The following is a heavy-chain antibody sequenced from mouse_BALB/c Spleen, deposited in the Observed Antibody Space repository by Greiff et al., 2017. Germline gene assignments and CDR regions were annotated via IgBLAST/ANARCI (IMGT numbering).Heavy chain of an antibody. D-gene: IGHD1-1*01. Sequence: EVQVVESGGDLVKPGGSLKLSCAASGFTFSSYGMSWVRQTPDKRLEWVATISSGGSYTYYPDSVKGRFTISRDNAKNTLYLQMNSLQTDDTARYYCARDPYYYGSSYGYFDVWGAGTTVTVSS. J-gene: IGHJ1*01. CDR3: ARDPYYYGSSYGYFDV. CDR2: ISSGGSYT. V-gene: IGHV5-6*01. CDR1: GFTFSSYG.